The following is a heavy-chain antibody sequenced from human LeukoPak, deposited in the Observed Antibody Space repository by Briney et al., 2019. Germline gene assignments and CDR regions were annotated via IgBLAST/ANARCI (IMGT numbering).Heavy chain of an antibody. CDR2: IIPIFGTA. J-gene: IGHJ6*03. Sequence: SVKVSCKASGGTFSSYAISWVRQAPGQGLEWMGGIIPIFGTANYAQKFQGRVTITADKSTSTAYMELSSLRSEDAAVYYCARGPYSSSWYWYYYYYMDVWGKGTTVTVSS. V-gene: IGHV1-69*06. D-gene: IGHD6-13*01. CDR3: ARGPYSSSWYWYYYYYMDV. CDR1: GGTFSSYA.